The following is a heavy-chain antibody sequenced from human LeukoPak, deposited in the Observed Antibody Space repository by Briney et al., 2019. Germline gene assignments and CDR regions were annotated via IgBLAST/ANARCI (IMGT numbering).Heavy chain of an antibody. V-gene: IGHV1-18*01. D-gene: IGHD6-25*01. CDR3: ARADGGYHS. CDR1: GYTFTSYG. CDR2: INAGNGNT. J-gene: IGHJ4*02. Sequence: ASVKVSCKASGYTFTSYGISWVRQAPGQGLEWMGWINAGNGNTRYSQNFQDRVTLTTDTSASTGYMELRSLKSEDTAMYYCARADGGYHSWGQGTLVTVSS.